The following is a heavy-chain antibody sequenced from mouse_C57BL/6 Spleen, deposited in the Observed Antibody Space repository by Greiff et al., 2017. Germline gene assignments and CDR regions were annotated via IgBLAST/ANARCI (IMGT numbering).Heavy chain of an antibody. Sequence: EVQLQQSGPELVKPGASVKISCKASGYTFTDYYMNWVKQSHGKSLEWIGDINPNNGGTSYNQKFKGKATLTVDKSSSTAYMELRRLTSEDSAVYYCARGRWDDYGVWFAYWGQGTLVTVSA. D-gene: IGHD2-4*01. J-gene: IGHJ3*01. V-gene: IGHV1-26*01. CDR1: GYTFTDYY. CDR2: INPNNGGT. CDR3: ARGRWDDYGVWFAY.